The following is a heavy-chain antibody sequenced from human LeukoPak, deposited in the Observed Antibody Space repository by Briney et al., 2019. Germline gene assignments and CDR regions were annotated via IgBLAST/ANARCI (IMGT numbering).Heavy chain of an antibody. CDR3: ARSPSGSSSRWFDR. CDR1: GGSISSRSHY. CDR2: IYYSGST. Sequence: SETLSLTCTVSGGSISSRSHYWGWIRQPPGKGLEWIGSIYYSGSTYYNPSLKSRVTISVDTSKNQFSLKLTSVTAADTAVYYCARSPSGSSSRWFDRWGQGTLVAVSS. D-gene: IGHD1-26*01. J-gene: IGHJ5*02. V-gene: IGHV4-39*07.